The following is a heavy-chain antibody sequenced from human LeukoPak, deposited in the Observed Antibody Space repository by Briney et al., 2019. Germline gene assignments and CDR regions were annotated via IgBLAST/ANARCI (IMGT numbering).Heavy chain of an antibody. V-gene: IGHV3-74*01. D-gene: IGHD6-19*01. CDR1: GFTFSSYW. Sequence: GGSLRLSCAASGFTFSSYWMHWVRQAPGKGLVWVSRINSDGSSTSYADSVKGRFTISRDNAKNTLYLQMNSLRAEDTAVYYCAKDRGIAVAGTWDFDYWGQGTLVTVSS. J-gene: IGHJ4*02. CDR3: AKDRGIAVAGTWDFDY. CDR2: INSDGSST.